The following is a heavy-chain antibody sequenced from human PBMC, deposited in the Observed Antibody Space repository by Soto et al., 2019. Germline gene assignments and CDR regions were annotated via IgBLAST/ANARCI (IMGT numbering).Heavy chain of an antibody. CDR1: GGSFSGYY. CDR3: ARGITTIPAVQGDAPDNCYFDS. D-gene: IGHD3-22*01. J-gene: IGHJ4*02. Sequence: LSLTCAVYGGSFSGYYWTWVRQPPGKGLEWIGDVNHSGSTNQNPSLKSRVTISVDTSKNQFSLELKSVTAADTAVYYCARGITTIPAVQGDAPDNCYFDSWGLGTLVTVSS. CDR2: VNHSGST. V-gene: IGHV4-34*01.